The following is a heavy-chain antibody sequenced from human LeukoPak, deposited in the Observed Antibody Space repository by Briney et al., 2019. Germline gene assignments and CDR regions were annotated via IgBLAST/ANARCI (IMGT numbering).Heavy chain of an antibody. J-gene: IGHJ4*02. CDR2: FDPEDGET. CDR3: ATDLNSRGYSSSWPYYDY. V-gene: IGHV1-24*01. CDR1: GYTLTELS. D-gene: IGHD6-13*01. Sequence: ASVKVSCTVSGYTLTELSMHWVRQAPGKGLEWVGGFDPEDGETIYAQKFQGRVTMTEDTSTDTAYMELSSLRSEDTAVYYCATDLNSRGYSSSWPYYDYWGQGTLVTVSS.